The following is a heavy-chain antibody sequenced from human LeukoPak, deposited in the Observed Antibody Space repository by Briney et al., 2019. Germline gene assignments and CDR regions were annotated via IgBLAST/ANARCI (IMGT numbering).Heavy chain of an antibody. D-gene: IGHD3-3*01. CDR3: ARQDDSYYYGMDV. CDR2: IWPGDSDT. J-gene: IGHJ6*02. CDR1: GYSFTSYW. Sequence: GESLKISCQGSGYSFTSYWIGWVRPMPGKGLEWMGIIWPGDSDTRYSPSFQGQVTISVDKSISTVYLQWSSLKASDTAMYYCARQDDSYYYGMDVWGQGTTVTVSS. V-gene: IGHV5-51*01.